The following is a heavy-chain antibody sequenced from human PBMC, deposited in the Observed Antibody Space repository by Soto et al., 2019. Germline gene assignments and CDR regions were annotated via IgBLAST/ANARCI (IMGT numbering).Heavy chain of an antibody. CDR2: IIPIFGTA. Sequence: QVQLVQSGAEVKKPGSSVKVSCKASGGTFSSYAISWVRQAPGQGLEWMGGIIPIFGTANYAQKFQGRVTINADESTSTVYMELSSLRAEDTAVYYCAGRGRVVTAPSTFDIWGQGTMVTVSS. CDR1: GGTFSSYA. J-gene: IGHJ3*02. CDR3: AGRGRVVTAPSTFDI. D-gene: IGHD3-22*01. V-gene: IGHV1-69*01.